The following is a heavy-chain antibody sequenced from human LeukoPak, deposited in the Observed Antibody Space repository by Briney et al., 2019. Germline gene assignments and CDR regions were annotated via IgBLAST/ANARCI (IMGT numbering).Heavy chain of an antibody. J-gene: IGHJ4*02. CDR1: GFTFGKYW. V-gene: IGHV3-7*03. CDR2: IKLDGSEK. D-gene: IGHD3-3*01. CDR3: ARDQYDPWSRTRNFDS. Sequence: GGSLRLSCVASGFTFGKYWMSWVRQAPGEVLEWVANIKLDGSEKNYVDSVKGRFTISRDNIKNSLYLQMNSLRVEDTAVFYCARDQYDPWSRTRNFDSWAQGPLVLVSS.